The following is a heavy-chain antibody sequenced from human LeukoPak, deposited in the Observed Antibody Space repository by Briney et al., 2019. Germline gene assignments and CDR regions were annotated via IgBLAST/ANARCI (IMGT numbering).Heavy chain of an antibody. CDR3: ARGGPDSSGFDF. V-gene: IGHV4-59*11. D-gene: IGHD3-22*01. CDR1: DGSISGHY. Sequence: SSETLSLTCTVSDGSISGHYWSWIRQPPGEGLEWIGYIYYSGITNCSPSLKSRVTISVDTSKNQFSLNLNSVTAADTAIYYCARGGPDSSGFDFWGQGTLVTVSS. CDR2: IYYSGIT. J-gene: IGHJ5*01.